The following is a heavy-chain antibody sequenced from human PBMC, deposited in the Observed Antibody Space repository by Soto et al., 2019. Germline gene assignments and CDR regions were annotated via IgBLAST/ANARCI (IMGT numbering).Heavy chain of an antibody. D-gene: IGHD6-13*01. CDR2: IWYDGSYK. V-gene: IGHV3-33*01. CDR1: GFTFSSYG. J-gene: IGHJ4*02. CDR3: ARGYLGDSSSWYGHFDY. Sequence: QVQLVESGGGVVQPGRSLRLSCVASGFTFSSYGMHWVRQAPGRGLEWVAIIWYDGSYKYYADSVKGRFTISRDNSKNTLYLQMNSLSVEDTAVYYCARGYLGDSSSWYGHFDYWGQGTLVTVSS.